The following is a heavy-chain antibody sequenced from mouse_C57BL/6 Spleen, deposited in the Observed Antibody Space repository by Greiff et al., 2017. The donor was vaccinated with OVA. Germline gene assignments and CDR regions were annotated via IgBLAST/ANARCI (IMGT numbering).Heavy chain of an antibody. CDR2: IYPGDGDT. J-gene: IGHJ1*03. Sequence: VQLVESGPELVKPGASVKISCKASGYAFSSSWMNWVKQRPGQGLEWIGRIYPGDGDTNYNGKFKGKATLTADKSSSTAYMQLSSLTSEDSAVYFCAREGNWPYWYFDVWGTGTTVTVSS. V-gene: IGHV1-82*01. CDR3: AREGNWPYWYFDV. CDR1: GYAFSSSW. D-gene: IGHD2-1*01.